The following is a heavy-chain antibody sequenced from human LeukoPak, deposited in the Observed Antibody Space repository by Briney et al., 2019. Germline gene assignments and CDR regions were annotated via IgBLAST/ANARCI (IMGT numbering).Heavy chain of an antibody. J-gene: IGHJ4*02. CDR3: ARENWVYDY. D-gene: IGHD7-27*01. CDR2: IYPNSGGT. V-gene: IGHV1-2*02. Sequence: AWVKVSCKASGYAFTDYYMYWVRQAPGQGLEWLGWIYPNSGGTNYAQKFQGRVTLTRDTSISTAYMELNSLRSDDTAVYYCARENWVYDYWGQGTLVTVSS. CDR1: GYAFTDYY.